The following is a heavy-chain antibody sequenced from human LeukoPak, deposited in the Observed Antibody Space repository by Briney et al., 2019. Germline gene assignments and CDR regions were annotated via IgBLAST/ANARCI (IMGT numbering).Heavy chain of an antibody. CDR2: IIPMFRTS. CDR1: GGTFSSYT. J-gene: IGHJ4*02. Sequence: SVKVSCKASGGTFSSYTVTRVRQAPGQGLEWMGGIIPMFRTSNYAQKFQGRVTVTTDESTSTAYMELTSLRSEDTAVYYCARVSVDSGYYYLDFWGQGTLVTVSS. CDR3: ARVSVDSGYYYLDF. V-gene: IGHV1-69*05. D-gene: IGHD3-22*01.